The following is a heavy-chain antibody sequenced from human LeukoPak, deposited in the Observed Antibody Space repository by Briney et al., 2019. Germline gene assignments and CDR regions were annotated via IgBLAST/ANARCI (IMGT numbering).Heavy chain of an antibody. CDR1: GYTFTSYD. D-gene: IGHD3-10*01. CDR3: ARVYHYYGSGSYYAY. J-gene: IGHJ4*02. V-gene: IGHV1-8*01. Sequence: GASVKVSCKASGYTFTSYDINWVRQATGQGLEWMGWMNPNSGNTGYAQKFQGRATMTRNTSISTAYMELSSLRSEDTAVYYCARVYHYYGSGSYYAYWGQGTLVTVSS. CDR2: MNPNSGNT.